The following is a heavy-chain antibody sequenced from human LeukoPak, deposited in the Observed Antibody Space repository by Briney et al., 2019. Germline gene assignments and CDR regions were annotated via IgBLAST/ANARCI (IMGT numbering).Heavy chain of an antibody. J-gene: IGHJ3*02. Sequence: SVKVSCKASGGTFSSYAISWVRQAPGQGLEWMGGIIPIFGTANYAQKFQGRVTITADESTSTAYMELSSLRSEDTAVYYCARAMIFGVVITAFDIWGQGTMVTVSS. CDR3: ARAMIFGVVITAFDI. V-gene: IGHV1-69*13. CDR1: GGTFSSYA. D-gene: IGHD3-3*01. CDR2: IIPIFGTA.